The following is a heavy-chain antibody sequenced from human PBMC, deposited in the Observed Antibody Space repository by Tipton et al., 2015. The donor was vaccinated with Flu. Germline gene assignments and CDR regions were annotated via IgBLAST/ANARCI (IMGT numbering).Heavy chain of an antibody. D-gene: IGHD7-27*01. Sequence: SLRLSCAASGFTFSTYAMSWVRQAPGKGLEWVSAVSGGGAITYFADSVKGRFTISRDNAKNSLYLQMNSLRAEDTALYYCATLTGDDYWGQGDLVTVSS. J-gene: IGHJ4*02. CDR3: ATLTGDDY. V-gene: IGHV3-23*01. CDR2: VSGGGAIT. CDR1: GFTFSTYA.